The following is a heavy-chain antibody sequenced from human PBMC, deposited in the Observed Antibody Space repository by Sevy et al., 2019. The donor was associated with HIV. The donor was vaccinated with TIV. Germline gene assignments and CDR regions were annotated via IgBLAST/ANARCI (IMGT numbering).Heavy chain of an antibody. CDR2: IYSGGST. V-gene: IGHV3-53*01. CDR1: GFTVSSNY. D-gene: IGHD3-22*01. CDR3: ARSGGIYDSGPLDY. Sequence: GGSLSLSCAASGFTVSSNYMSWVRQSPGKGLEWVSVIYSGGSTDYADSVKGRFTISRDNSKNTLYLQMNSLRAEDTAVYYCARSGGIYDSGPLDYWGQGTLVTVSS. J-gene: IGHJ4*02.